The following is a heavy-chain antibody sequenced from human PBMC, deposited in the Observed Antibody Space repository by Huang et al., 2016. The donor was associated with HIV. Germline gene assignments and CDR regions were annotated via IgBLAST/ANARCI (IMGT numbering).Heavy chain of an antibody. Sequence: EVELVESGGGLVKPGGSLRLSCAASGFAFRSYGMNWVRQAAGKRREGVAVIGSDSSYIYYADSVKGRVTTSRDNAKSSIYLQLDSLRAEDTAVYYCAYQQWLVGGLNHWGQGTLVVVSS. V-gene: IGHV3-21*02. CDR1: GFAFRSYG. CDR2: IGSDSSYI. J-gene: IGHJ5*02. D-gene: IGHD6-19*01. CDR3: AYQQWLVGGLNH.